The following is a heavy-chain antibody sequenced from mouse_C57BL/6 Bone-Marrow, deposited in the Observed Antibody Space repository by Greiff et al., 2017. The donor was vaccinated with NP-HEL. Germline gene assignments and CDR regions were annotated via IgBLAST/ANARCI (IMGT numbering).Heavy chain of an antibody. D-gene: IGHD1-1*01. CDR3: ARSLYYYGSTFLDY. CDR2: IYPGSGNN. CDR1: GYTFTDYY. V-gene: IGHV1-76*01. Sequence: VMLVESGAELVRPGASVKLSCKASGYTFTDYYINWVKQRPGQGLEWIARIYPGSGNNYYNEKFKGKATLTAEKSSSTAYMQLSSLTSEDSAVYFCARSLYYYGSTFLDYWGQGTTLTVSS. J-gene: IGHJ2*01.